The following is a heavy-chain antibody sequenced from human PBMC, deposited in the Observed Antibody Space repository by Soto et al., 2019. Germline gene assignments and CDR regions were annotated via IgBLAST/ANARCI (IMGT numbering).Heavy chain of an antibody. CDR1: GDSVSSNTAS. V-gene: IGHV6-1*01. CDR3: AKGDNLGPKTGYAFDP. CDR2: TYFRSKWYN. D-gene: IGHD5-12*01. Sequence: LSLTCAISGDSVSSNTASWNWIRQSPSRGLEWLGRTYFRSKWYNDYAVSVKSRIIINLDTSNNQFSLQLNSVTPEDTAVYFCAKGDNLGPKTGYAFDPWGQGIMVTVSS. J-gene: IGHJ5*02.